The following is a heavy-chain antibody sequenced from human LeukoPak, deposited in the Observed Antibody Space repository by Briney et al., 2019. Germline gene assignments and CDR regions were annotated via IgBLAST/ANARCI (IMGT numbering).Heavy chain of an antibody. D-gene: IGHD6-19*01. J-gene: IGHJ3*02. CDR3: ARDFGIAVAKGAFDI. CDR2: ISSSGSTI. Sequence: GGSLRLSCAASGFTFSDYYMSWIRQAPGKGLEWVSYISSSGSTIYYADSVKGRFTISRDNAKNSLYLQMNSLRAEDTAAYYCARDFGIAVAKGAFDIWGQGTMVTVSS. V-gene: IGHV3-11*01. CDR1: GFTFSDYY.